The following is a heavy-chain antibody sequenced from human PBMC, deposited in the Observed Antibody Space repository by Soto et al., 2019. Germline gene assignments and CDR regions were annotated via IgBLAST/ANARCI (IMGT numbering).Heavy chain of an antibody. CDR2: IWYDGSNK. CDR1: GFTFSSYG. V-gene: IGHV3-33*01. J-gene: IGHJ4*02. Sequence: GGSLRLSCAASGFTFSSYGMHWVRQAPGKGLEWVAVIWYDGSNKYYADSVKGRFTISRDNSKNTLYLQMNSLRAEDTAVYYCARALYCTNAVRYDYWGQGTLVTVSS. D-gene: IGHD2-8*01. CDR3: ARALYCTNAVRYDY.